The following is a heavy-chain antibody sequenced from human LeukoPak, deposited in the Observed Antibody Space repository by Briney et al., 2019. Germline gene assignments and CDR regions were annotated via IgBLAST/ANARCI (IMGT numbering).Heavy chain of an antibody. CDR2: TYYRSRWYN. D-gene: IGHD6-13*01. Sequence: SQTLSLTCAISGDSVSSNSAAWNWIRQSPSRGLEWLGRTYYRSRWYNDYAVSVKSRITINPDTSKNQFPLQLNSVTPEDTAVYYCARGGIAAAGKNYYYGMDVWGQGTTVTVSS. CDR1: GDSVSSNSAA. V-gene: IGHV6-1*01. CDR3: ARGGIAAAGKNYYYGMDV. J-gene: IGHJ6*02.